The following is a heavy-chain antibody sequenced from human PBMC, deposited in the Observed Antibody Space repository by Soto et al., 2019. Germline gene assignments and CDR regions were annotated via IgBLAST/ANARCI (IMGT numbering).Heavy chain of an antibody. CDR2: ISYDGSKK. V-gene: IGHV3-30*18. CDR1: GFTFNTYG. CDR3: AKDRGGSHLGDWDYYYGMDV. Sequence: GGSLRLSCTAFGFTFNTYGMHGVRQAPGKGLEWVAVISYDGSKKYYADSLKGRFTVSRDNSKSTLSLQMNGLRAEDTAVYYCAKDRGGSHLGDWDYYYGMDVWGQGTTVTVSS. J-gene: IGHJ6*02. D-gene: IGHD1-26*01.